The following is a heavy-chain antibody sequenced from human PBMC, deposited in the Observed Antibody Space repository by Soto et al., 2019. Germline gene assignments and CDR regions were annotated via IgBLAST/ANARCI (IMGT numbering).Heavy chain of an antibody. CDR1: GFTFSSYG. J-gene: IGHJ4*02. CDR2: ISYDGSNK. V-gene: IGHV3-30*18. CDR3: AKVATTVTTENDY. D-gene: IGHD4-4*01. Sequence: GGSLRLSCAASGFTFSSYGMHWVRQAPGKGLEWVAVISYDGSNKYYADSVKGRFTISRDNSKNTLYLQMNSLRAEDTAVYYCAKVATTVTTENDYWGQGTLVTVSS.